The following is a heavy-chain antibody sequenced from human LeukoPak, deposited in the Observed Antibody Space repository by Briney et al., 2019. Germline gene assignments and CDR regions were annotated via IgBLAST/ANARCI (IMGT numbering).Heavy chain of an antibody. CDR1: GFTLSTYW. J-gene: IGHJ4*02. D-gene: IGHD3-3*01. Sequence: GGSVRLSCVASGFTLSTYWMHWVRQAPGKGLAWVSRINLDGSITNYADSVRGRFTISRDNARNTLDLQMNSLRAEDTALYYCVRDPFLSGDYWGLGTLVTVSS. CDR2: INLDGSIT. CDR3: VRDPFLSGDY. V-gene: IGHV3-74*01.